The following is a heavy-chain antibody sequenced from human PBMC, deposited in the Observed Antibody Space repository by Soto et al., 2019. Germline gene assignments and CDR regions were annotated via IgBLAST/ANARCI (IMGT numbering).Heavy chain of an antibody. CDR3: ETGNVGATPFDY. D-gene: IGHD1-26*01. J-gene: IGHJ4*02. CDR1: GFTFSSYA. V-gene: IGHV3-23*01. Sequence: PGGSLRLSCAASGFTFSSYAMSWVRQAPGKGLEWVSAISGSGGSTYYADSVKGRFTISRDNSKNTLYLQMNSLRAEDTAVYYCETGNVGATPFDYWGQGTLVTVSS. CDR2: ISGSGGST.